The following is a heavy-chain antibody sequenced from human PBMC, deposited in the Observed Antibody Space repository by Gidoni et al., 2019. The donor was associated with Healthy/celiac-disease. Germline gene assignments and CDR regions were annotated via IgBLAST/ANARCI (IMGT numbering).Heavy chain of an antibody. CDR2: ISGSGGST. CDR3: AKTYYDSTYNWFDP. D-gene: IGHD3-22*01. CDR1: GFTFRSYA. Sequence: EVQLLESWGGLVPPGGSLLLSSAASGFTFRSYAMSWVRQPPGKGLEWVSAISGSGGSTYYADSVKGRFTISRDNSKNTLYLQMNSLRAEDTAVYYCAKTYYDSTYNWFDPWGQGTLVTVSS. V-gene: IGHV3-23*01. J-gene: IGHJ5*02.